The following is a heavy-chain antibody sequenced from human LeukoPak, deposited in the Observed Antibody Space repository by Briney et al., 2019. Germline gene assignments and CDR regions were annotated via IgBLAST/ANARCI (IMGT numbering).Heavy chain of an antibody. Sequence: SVKVSXKASGGTFRSYAISWVRQAPGQGLEWMGRIIPIFGTANYAQKFQGRVTITTDESTSTAYMELSSLRSEDTAVYYCARDPLGYGGNRYFDYWGQGTLVTVSS. D-gene: IGHD4-23*01. CDR3: ARDPLGYGGNRYFDY. J-gene: IGHJ4*02. CDR1: GGTFRSYA. CDR2: IIPIFGTA. V-gene: IGHV1-69*05.